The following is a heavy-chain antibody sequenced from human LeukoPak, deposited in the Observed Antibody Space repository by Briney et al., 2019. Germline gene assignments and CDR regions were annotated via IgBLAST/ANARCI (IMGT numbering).Heavy chain of an antibody. D-gene: IGHD3-10*01. CDR1: GFTFSSYA. V-gene: IGHV3-23*01. Sequence: GGSLRLSCAASGFTFSSYAMGWVRQAPGKGLEWVSAISGSGGSTYYADSVKGRFTISRDNSKNTLYLQMNSLRAEDTAVYYCAKDRPNYGSGIPDYWGQGTLVTVSS. J-gene: IGHJ4*02. CDR3: AKDRPNYGSGIPDY. CDR2: ISGSGGST.